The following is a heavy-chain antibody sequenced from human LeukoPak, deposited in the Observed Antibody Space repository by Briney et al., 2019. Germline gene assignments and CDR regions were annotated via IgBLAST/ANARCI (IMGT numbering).Heavy chain of an antibody. CDR2: INHSGGT. V-gene: IGHV4-34*01. J-gene: IGHJ4*02. D-gene: IGHD6-19*01. CDR3: ARSTSSGWLPEDY. Sequence: SETLSLTCAVYGGSFSGYYWSWIRQPPGKGLEWIGEINHSGGTNYNPSLKSRVTISVDTSKNQFSLKLSSVTAADTAVYYCARSTSSGWLPEDYWGQGTLVTVSS. CDR1: GGSFSGYY.